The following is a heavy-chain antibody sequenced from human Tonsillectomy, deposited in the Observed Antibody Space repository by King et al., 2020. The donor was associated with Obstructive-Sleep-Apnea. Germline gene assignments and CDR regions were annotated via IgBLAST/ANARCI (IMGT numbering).Heavy chain of an antibody. CDR2: ISPSRGTT. D-gene: IGHD6-19*01. CDR1: GYTFNSYY. J-gene: IGHJ4*02. CDR3: ATGTVAGGLDY. V-gene: IGHV1-46*02. Sequence: VQLVESGAEVKKPGASVRISCKASGYTFNSYYIHWVRQAPGQGLEWMGIISPSRGTTSHAQKFQGRVTMTRDTSTTTVYMELSSLRAEDTAVYYCATGTVAGGLDYWGQGTLVSVSS.